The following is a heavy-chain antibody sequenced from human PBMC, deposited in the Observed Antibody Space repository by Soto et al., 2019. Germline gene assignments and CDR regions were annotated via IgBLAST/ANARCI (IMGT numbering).Heavy chain of an antibody. CDR1: GGSISSGGYY. J-gene: IGHJ4*02. D-gene: IGHD3-22*01. CDR3: ARLDSSGYYYGYYFDX. Sequence: PSETLSLTCTVSGGSISSGGYYWSWIRQHPGKGLELIGYIYYSGSTYYNPSLKSRVTISVDTSKNQFSLKLSSVTAADTALYYCARLDSSGYYYGYYFDXWGQGTLVTVSX. V-gene: IGHV4-31*03. CDR2: IYYSGST.